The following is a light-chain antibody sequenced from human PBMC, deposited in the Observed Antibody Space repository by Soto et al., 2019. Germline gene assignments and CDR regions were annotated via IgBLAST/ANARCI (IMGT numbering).Light chain of an antibody. Sequence: EVVMTQSPATLSVSPGERATLSCRASHRVTSNYLAWYQQKPGQAPRLLIYGISSRATGVPDRFSGSGSGTDFTLTISSLEPEDFAVYYCQQRSNWPRTFGGGTKVDIK. CDR1: HRVTSNY. CDR2: GIS. CDR3: QQRSNWPRT. J-gene: IGKJ4*01. V-gene: IGKV3D-20*02.